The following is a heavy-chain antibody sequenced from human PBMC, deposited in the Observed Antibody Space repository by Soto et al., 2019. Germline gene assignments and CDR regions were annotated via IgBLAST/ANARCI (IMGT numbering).Heavy chain of an antibody. Sequence: ASVKVSCKASGYTFINYYLHWVRQAPGQGLEWLGMINPSSGATTSAQKFQARVTMTRGSSPRTVDLGLSSLRSDDTAVYYCARSTDRYYFDYWGQGTLVTVSS. J-gene: IGHJ4*02. CDR2: INPSSGAT. V-gene: IGHV1-46*01. D-gene: IGHD1-1*01. CDR3: ARSTDRYYFDY. CDR1: GYTFINYY.